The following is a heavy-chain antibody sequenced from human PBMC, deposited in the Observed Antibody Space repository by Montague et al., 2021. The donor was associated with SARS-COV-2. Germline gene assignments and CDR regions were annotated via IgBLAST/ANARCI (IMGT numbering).Heavy chain of an antibody. J-gene: IGHJ3*02. Sequence: CAISGDSVYRNNPAWNWIGQSPSRGLEWLGRTYYGSSWNTDYAVSVKSRITISPDTSKNQFSLHLNSVTPEDTAVYYCARGWNYAFDIWSQGTMVTVSS. CDR3: ARGWNYAFDI. V-gene: IGHV6-1*01. D-gene: IGHD1-7*01. CDR2: TYYGSSWNT. CDR1: GDSVYRNNPA.